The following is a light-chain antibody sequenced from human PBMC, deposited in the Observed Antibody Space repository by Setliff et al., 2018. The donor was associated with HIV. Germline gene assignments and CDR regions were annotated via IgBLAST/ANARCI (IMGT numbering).Light chain of an antibody. J-gene: IGLJ2*01. V-gene: IGLV1-47*01. CDR2: RNS. CDR1: GSNIGSNY. Sequence: QSALTQPPSASGTPGQRVTISCSGSGSNIGSNYVYWYQQLPGTAPKLLIYRNSQRPSGVPDRFSGSKSVTSASLAISGLRSEDEADYYCAVWDDSLSGGVFGGGTQLTVL. CDR3: AVWDDSLSGGV.